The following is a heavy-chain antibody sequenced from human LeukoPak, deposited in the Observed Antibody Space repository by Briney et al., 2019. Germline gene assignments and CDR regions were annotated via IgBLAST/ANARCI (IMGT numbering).Heavy chain of an antibody. CDR2: IKSKTDGGTT. CDR1: GFTFSNAW. Sequence: GGSLRLSCAASGFTFSNAWMSRVRQAPGKGLEWVGRIKSKTDGGTTDYAAPVKGRFTISRDDSKNTLYLQMNSLKTEDTAVYYCTTHITMVRGVIEPDYWGQGTLVTVSS. V-gene: IGHV3-15*01. D-gene: IGHD3-10*01. CDR3: TTHITMVRGVIEPDY. J-gene: IGHJ4*02.